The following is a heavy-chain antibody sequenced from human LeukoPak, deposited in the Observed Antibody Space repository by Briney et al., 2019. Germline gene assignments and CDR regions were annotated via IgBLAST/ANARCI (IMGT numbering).Heavy chain of an antibody. D-gene: IGHD6-13*01. Sequence: SETLSLTCAVYGGSFSGYYWSWIRQPPGKGLEWIGEINHSGSTNYNPSLKSRVTISVDTSKDQFSLKLSSVTAADTAVYYCARGSVGSSSWYLYYYYYYGMDVWGQGTTVTVSS. CDR2: INHSGST. J-gene: IGHJ6*02. CDR1: GGSFSGYY. V-gene: IGHV4-34*01. CDR3: ARGSVGSSSWYLYYYYYYGMDV.